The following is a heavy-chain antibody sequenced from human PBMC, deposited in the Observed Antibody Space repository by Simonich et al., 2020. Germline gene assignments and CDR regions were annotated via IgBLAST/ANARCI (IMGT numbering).Heavy chain of an antibody. J-gene: IGHJ3*02. CDR2: INPNRGGT. CDR3: ARNGLVGILKAFDI. Sequence: QVQLVQSGAEGKKPGASVKVSCKASGYTFTGYYMHWVRQAPGQGLEGMGWINPNRGGTNYAQKLQGRVTMTRDTSISTAYMELSRLRSDDTAVYYCARNGLVGILKAFDIWGQGTMVTVSS. D-gene: IGHD2-21*01. V-gene: IGHV1-2*02. CDR1: GYTFTGYY.